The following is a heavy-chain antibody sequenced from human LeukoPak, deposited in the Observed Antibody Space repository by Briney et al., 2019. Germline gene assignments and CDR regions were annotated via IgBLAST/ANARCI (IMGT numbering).Heavy chain of an antibody. Sequence: GASVKVSCKASGYTFTGYGISWVRQAPGQGLEWMGWISAYNGNTSYAQKLQGRVTMTTDTSTSTAYMELRSLRSDDTAVYYCARVSSSKGVWFDPWGQGTLVTVSS. CDR3: ARVSSSKGVWFDP. CDR1: GYTFTGYG. J-gene: IGHJ5*02. V-gene: IGHV1-18*01. D-gene: IGHD6-6*01. CDR2: ISAYNGNT.